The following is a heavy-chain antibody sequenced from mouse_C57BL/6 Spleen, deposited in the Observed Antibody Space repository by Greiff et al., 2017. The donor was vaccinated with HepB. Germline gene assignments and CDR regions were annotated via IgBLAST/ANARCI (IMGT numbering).Heavy chain of an antibody. CDR3: AREGVTTVAFDY. CDR2: IYPGDGDT. Sequence: QVQLQQSGPELVKPGASVKISCKASGYAFSSSWMNWVKQRPGKGLEWIGRIYPGDGDTNYNGKFKGKATLTADKSSSTAYMQLSSLTSEDSAVYFCAREGVTTVAFDYWGQGTTLTVSS. J-gene: IGHJ2*01. D-gene: IGHD1-1*01. CDR1: GYAFSSSW. V-gene: IGHV1-82*01.